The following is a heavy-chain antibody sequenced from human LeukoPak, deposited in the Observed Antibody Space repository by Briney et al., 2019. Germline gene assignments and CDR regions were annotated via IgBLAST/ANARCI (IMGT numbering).Heavy chain of an antibody. V-gene: IGHV3-69-1*01. D-gene: IGHD3-10*01. CDR3: AKVTTMVRGVIFRSLYYYYYMDV. CDR2: ISTSGTI. Sequence: GGSLRLSCAASGFTFSDYYMSWIRQAPGKGLEWVSYISTSGTIYYADSVKGRFTISRDNSKNTLYLQMNSLRAEDTAVYYCAKVTTMVRGVIFRSLYYYYYMDVWGKGTTVTISS. CDR1: GFTFSDYY. J-gene: IGHJ6*03.